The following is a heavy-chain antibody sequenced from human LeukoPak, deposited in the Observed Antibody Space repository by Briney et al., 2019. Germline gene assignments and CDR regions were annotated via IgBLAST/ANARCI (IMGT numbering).Heavy chain of an antibody. Sequence: ASVKVSCKASGYTFTGYYMHWVRQAPGQGLEWMGWISAYNGNTNYAQKLQGRVTMTTDTSTSTAYMELRSLRSDDTAVYYCARSQGLYDILTPWGQGTLVTVSS. J-gene: IGHJ4*02. V-gene: IGHV1-18*04. CDR1: GYTFTGYY. CDR3: ARSQGLYDILTP. CDR2: ISAYNGNT. D-gene: IGHD3-9*01.